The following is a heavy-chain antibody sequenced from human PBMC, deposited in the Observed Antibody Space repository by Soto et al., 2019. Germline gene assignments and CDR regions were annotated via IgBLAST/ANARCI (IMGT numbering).Heavy chain of an antibody. CDR2: IYSGGNT. CDR3: ARAGSTWPFDY. D-gene: IGHD6-13*01. V-gene: IGHV3-53*04. J-gene: IGHJ4*02. Sequence: EVQLVESGGGLVQPGGSLRLSCAASELTVSNNYMNWVRQAPGKGLEWVSVIYSGGNTYYADSVKGRFTISRHNSKNTLYLQMNSLRAEDTAVYYCARAGSTWPFDYCGQGTLVTVSS. CDR1: ELTVSNNY.